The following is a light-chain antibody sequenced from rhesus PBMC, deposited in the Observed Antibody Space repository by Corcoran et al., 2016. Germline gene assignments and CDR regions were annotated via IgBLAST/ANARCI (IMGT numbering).Light chain of an antibody. J-gene: IGKJ1*01. CDR2: AVS. V-gene: IGKV2-104*02. Sequence: DIVMTQTPLSLPVTPGEPASISCRSSQSLLVSEDGNTYLDGYLQKPSQFPQLLIYAVSNRASGVPDRFSGRGSDTDCTTKISRVEAEDVGVYYCMQALEFPWTFGQGTKVEIK. CDR1: QSLLVSEDGNTY. CDR3: MQALEFPWT.